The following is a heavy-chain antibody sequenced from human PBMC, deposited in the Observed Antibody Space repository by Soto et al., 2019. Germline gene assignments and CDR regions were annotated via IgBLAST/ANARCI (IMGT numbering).Heavy chain of an antibody. CDR3: AKDGVRVVVITTTWFDP. CDR1: GFTFSSYG. Sequence: GGSLRLSCAAPGFTFSSYGMHWVRQAPGKGLEWVAVISYDGSNKYYADSVKGRFTISRDNSKNTLYLQMNSLRAEDTAVYYCAKDGVRVVVITTTWFDPWGQGTLVTVSS. D-gene: IGHD3-22*01. V-gene: IGHV3-30*18. J-gene: IGHJ5*02. CDR2: ISYDGSNK.